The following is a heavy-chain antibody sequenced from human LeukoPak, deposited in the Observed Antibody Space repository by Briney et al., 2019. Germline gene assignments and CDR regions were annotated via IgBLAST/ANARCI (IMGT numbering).Heavy chain of an antibody. CDR1: GYTFTAYD. CDR2: IKPGSGVT. Sequence: ASVKVSCKTSGYTFTAYDLHWVRQAPGQRPEWLGWIKPGSGVTRYAQTFQGRVTITSDASISTAYMDLSCLKSDDTAIYYCAKDNYPYGSFDFWGQGALVTVSS. V-gene: IGHV1-2*02. J-gene: IGHJ4*02. D-gene: IGHD4-11*01. CDR3: AKDNYPYGSFDF.